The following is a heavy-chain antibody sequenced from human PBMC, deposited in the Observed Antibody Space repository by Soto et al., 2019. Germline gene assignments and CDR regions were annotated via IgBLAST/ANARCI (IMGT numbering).Heavy chain of an antibody. J-gene: IGHJ4*02. D-gene: IGHD4-4*01. CDR3: ARGDDYNSPLDY. CDR2: INHSGST. Sequence: QVQLQQWGAGLLKPSETLSLTCAVYGGSFSGYYWSWIRQPPGKGLEWIGEINHSGSTNYNPSLSSLVTISVDTSKNQFSLKLSSLTAADTAVYYCARGDDYNSPLDYWGQGTLVTVSS. CDR1: GGSFSGYY. V-gene: IGHV4-34*01.